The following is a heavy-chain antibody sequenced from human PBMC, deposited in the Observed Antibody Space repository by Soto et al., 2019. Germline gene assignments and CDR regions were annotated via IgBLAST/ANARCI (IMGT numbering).Heavy chain of an antibody. J-gene: IGHJ4*02. CDR3: ARDTLGGAYDFLH. D-gene: IGHD3-3*01. CDR2: ISSGGST. V-gene: IGHV3-66*01. CDR1: GFTVSNLY. Sequence: EVQLVESGGGLVQPGGSLRLSCAASGFTVSNLYMTWVRQAPGKGLQWVAVISSGGSTYYADSVKGRFTISRDNSKHTLYLEMSSLRAEDTAVYYCARDTLGGAYDFLHGGQGTLVTVYS.